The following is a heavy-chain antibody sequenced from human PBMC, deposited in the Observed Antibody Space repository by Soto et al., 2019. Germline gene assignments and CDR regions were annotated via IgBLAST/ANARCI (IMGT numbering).Heavy chain of an antibody. J-gene: IGHJ6*02. D-gene: IGHD3-10*01. CDR3: AKRGSGRSLGMDV. V-gene: IGHV3-23*01. CDR2: ISGSGGNT. CDR1: GFTFSSYA. Sequence: PGGSLRLSCAASGFTFSSYATSWVRQAPGKGLEWVSAISGSGGNTYYADSVKGRFTISRDNSKNTLYLQMNSLRAEDTAVYYCAKRGSGRSLGMDVWGQGTTVTVSS.